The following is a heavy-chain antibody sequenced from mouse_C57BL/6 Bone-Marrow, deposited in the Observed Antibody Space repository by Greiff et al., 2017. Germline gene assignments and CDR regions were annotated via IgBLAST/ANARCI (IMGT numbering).Heavy chain of an antibody. D-gene: IGHD3-3*01. J-gene: IGHJ2*01. CDR2: IDPSDSYT. CDR3: ARRGQYYFDY. Sequence: QVQLQQPGAELVKPGASVKLSCKASGYTFTSYWMQWVKQRPGQGLEWIGEIDPSDSYTNYNQKFKGKATLTVDTSSSTAYMQLSSLTSEDSAVYYCARRGQYYFDYWGQGTTRTVSS. CDR1: GYTFTSYW. V-gene: IGHV1-50*01.